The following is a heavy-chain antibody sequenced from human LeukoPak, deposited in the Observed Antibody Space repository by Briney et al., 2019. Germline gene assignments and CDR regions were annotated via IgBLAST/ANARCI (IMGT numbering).Heavy chain of an antibody. D-gene: IGHD6-13*01. V-gene: IGHV4-4*07. Sequence: SETLSLTCTVFGGSIHDYYWTWIRRSPGKGLEWIGRDQSNENNNYNPSLWSRLTLSLDTSKNQYSLNLTSVTAADTAIYYCARESVAAGTRWFDYWGQGTLVTVSS. J-gene: IGHJ4*02. CDR1: GGSIHDYY. CDR2: DQSNENN. CDR3: ARESVAAGTRWFDY.